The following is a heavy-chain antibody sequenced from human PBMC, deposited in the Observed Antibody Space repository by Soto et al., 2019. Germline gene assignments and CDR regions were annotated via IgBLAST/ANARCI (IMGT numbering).Heavy chain of an antibody. D-gene: IGHD6-6*01. CDR1: GFTFSSYA. J-gene: IGHJ4*02. Sequence: GGSLRLSCAASGFTFSSYAMSWVRQAPGKGLEWVSAISGSGGSTYYADSVKGRFTISRDNSKNTLYLQMNSLRAEDTAVYYGAKDGPFGAARPVGPRAFDYWGQGTLVTVSS. CDR3: AKDGPFGAARPVGPRAFDY. CDR2: ISGSGGST. V-gene: IGHV3-23*01.